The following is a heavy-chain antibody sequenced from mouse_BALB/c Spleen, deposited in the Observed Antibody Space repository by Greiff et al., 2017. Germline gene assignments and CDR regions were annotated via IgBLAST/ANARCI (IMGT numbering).Heavy chain of an antibody. J-gene: IGHJ2*01. CDR2: INPGSGGT. Sequence: VKLQESGAELVRPGTSVKVSCKASGYAFTNYLIEWVKQRPGQGLEWIGVINPGSGGTNYNEKFKGKATLTADKSSSTAYMQLSSLTSDDSAVYFCARGDLYSSFDYWGQGTTLTVSS. CDR3: ARGDLYSSFDY. D-gene: IGHD1-1*01. V-gene: IGHV1-54*01. CDR1: GYAFTNYL.